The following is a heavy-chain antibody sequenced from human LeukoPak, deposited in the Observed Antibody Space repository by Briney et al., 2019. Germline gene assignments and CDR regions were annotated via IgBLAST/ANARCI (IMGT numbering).Heavy chain of an antibody. V-gene: IGHV3-7*01. CDR3: ARDPYYDFWSGYYRRGYFDY. J-gene: IGHJ4*02. Sequence: PGGSLRLSCAASGFAFSDYWMSWVRQAPGKGLEWVANIKQDGSEKYYVDSVKGRFTISRDNAKNSLYLQMNSLRAEDTAVYYCARDPYYDFWSGYYRRGYFDYWGQGTLVTVSS. D-gene: IGHD3-3*01. CDR2: IKQDGSEK. CDR1: GFAFSDYW.